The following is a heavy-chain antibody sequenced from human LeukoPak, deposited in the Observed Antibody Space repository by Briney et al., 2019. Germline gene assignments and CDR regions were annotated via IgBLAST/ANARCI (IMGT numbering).Heavy chain of an antibody. CDR1: GYTFTSYY. Sequence: ASVKVSCKASGYTFTSYYMHWVRQAPGQGLEWMGIINPSGGSTSYAQKFQGRVTMTRDMSTSTVYMELSSLRSEDTAVYYCARELIVGATTYYYYYMDVWGKGTTVTVSS. J-gene: IGHJ6*03. CDR2: INPSGGST. V-gene: IGHV1-46*01. D-gene: IGHD1-26*01. CDR3: ARELIVGATTYYYYYMDV.